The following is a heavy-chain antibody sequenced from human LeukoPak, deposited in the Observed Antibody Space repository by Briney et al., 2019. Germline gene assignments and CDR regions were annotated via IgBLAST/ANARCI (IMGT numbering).Heavy chain of an antibody. D-gene: IGHD6-19*01. J-gene: IGHJ3*02. V-gene: IGHV4-59*01. CDR1: GGSISNYF. CDR3: ARDLAYRSSLRGTFDI. Sequence: ASETLSLTCTVPGGSISNYFWSWIRQAPGKGLEYIGFIYYSGNTNYNPSFKSRVTISVDTSKKQFSLKLSSVTAADTAVYYCARDLAYRSSLRGTFDIWGQGTKVTVSS. CDR2: IYYSGNT.